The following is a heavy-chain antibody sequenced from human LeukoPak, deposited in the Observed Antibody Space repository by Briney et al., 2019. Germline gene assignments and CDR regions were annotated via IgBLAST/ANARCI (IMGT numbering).Heavy chain of an antibody. CDR3: ARDPYSHYYYYYGMDV. Sequence: GGSLRLSCAASGFTFSSYWMHWVRQAPGKGLVWVSHINSDGSSTSYADSVKGRFTISRDNAKNTLYLQMNSLRAEDTAVYYCARDPYSHYYYYYGMDVWGKGTTVTVSS. J-gene: IGHJ6*04. V-gene: IGHV3-74*01. CDR1: GFTFSSYW. D-gene: IGHD2-15*01. CDR2: INSDGSST.